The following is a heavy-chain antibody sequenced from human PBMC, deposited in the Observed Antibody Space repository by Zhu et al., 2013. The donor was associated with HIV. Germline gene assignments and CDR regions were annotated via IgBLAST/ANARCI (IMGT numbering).Heavy chain of an antibody. Sequence: QVHLVQSGAEVKKPGSSVKVSCKASGGTFTSYATSWVRQAPGQGLEWMGGIIPMFDTPVYAQRFQGRVTITADESTSTVSMELSSLRSEDTAVYYCASKDYYSGSGNYYLYWGQGTLVTVSS. V-gene: IGHV1-69*12. CDR2: IIPMFDTP. J-gene: IGHJ4*02. D-gene: IGHD3-10*01. CDR1: GGTFTSYA. CDR3: ASKDYYSGSGNYYLY.